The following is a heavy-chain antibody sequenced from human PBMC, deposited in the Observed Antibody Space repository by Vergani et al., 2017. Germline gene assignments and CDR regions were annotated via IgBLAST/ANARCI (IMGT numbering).Heavy chain of an antibody. Sequence: QVQLVQSGAEVKKPGASVKVSCKASGYTFTGYYMHWVRQAPGQGLEWMGWINPNSGGTNYAQKFQGRVTMTRDTSISTAYMELSSLRSEDTAVYYCAREYDSSGYPQIPYFDYWGQGTLVTVSS. CDR1: GYTFTGYY. V-gene: IGHV1-2*02. CDR2: INPNSGGT. D-gene: IGHD3-22*01. CDR3: AREYDSSGYPQIPYFDY. J-gene: IGHJ4*02.